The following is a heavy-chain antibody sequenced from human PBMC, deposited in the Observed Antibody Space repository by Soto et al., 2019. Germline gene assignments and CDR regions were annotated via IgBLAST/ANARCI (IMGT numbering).Heavy chain of an antibody. CDR3: ARDYQLLLGMDV. D-gene: IGHD2-2*01. Sequence: QVQLQESGPGLVKPSQTLSLTCTVSGGSISSGGYYWSWIRQHPGKGLEWIGYIYYSGSTYYNPSLKRRXXIXVXXSKNQFSLKLSSVTAAVTAVYYCARDYQLLLGMDVWGQGTTVTVSS. J-gene: IGHJ6*02. CDR1: GGSISSGGYY. CDR2: IYYSGST. V-gene: IGHV4-31*03.